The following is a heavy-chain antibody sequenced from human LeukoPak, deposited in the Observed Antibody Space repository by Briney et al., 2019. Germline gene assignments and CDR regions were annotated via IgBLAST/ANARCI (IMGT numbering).Heavy chain of an antibody. Sequence: SGGSLRLSCAASGFTFSNYMMHWVRQAPGKGLVWVSRIKSDGITITYAGSVKGRFTISRDNAKNTLYLQMNSLRAEDTAVYYCLRDLNWSLDQWGQGTLVTVSS. D-gene: IGHD1-20*01. CDR3: LRDLNWSLDQ. CDR2: IKSDGITI. V-gene: IGHV3-74*01. J-gene: IGHJ4*02. CDR1: GFTFSNYM.